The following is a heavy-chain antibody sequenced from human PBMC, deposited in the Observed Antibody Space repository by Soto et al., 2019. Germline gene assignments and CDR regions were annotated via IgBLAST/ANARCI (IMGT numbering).Heavy chain of an antibody. Sequence: QVQLVQSGAEVKKPGSSVKVSCKASGGSFSNYAINWVRQAPGQGLEWMGGIIPIFGTTNHAQKFQARITVTAAEFTSTAYMELSSLRSEDTAVYYCAATPYYYDRSGSEVEYYFDYWGQGPLVTVSS. CDR3: AATPYYYDRSGSEVEYYFDY. CDR1: GGSFSNYA. CDR2: IIPIFGTT. D-gene: IGHD3-22*01. J-gene: IGHJ4*02. V-gene: IGHV1-69*01.